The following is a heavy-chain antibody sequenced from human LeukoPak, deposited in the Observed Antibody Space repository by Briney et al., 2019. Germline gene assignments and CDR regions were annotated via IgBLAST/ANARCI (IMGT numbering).Heavy chain of an antibody. CDR1: GFTFSNAW. D-gene: IGHD5-12*01. J-gene: IGHJ4*02. CDR2: IKSKTDGGTT. CDR3: TTGGDIVRATRPFDY. Sequence: GGSLRLSCAASGFTFSNAWMSWVRQAPGKGLEWVGRIKSKTDGGTTDYAAPVKGRFTISRDDSKNTVYLQMNSLKTEDTAAYYCTTGGDIVRATRPFDYWGQGTLVTVSS. V-gene: IGHV3-15*01.